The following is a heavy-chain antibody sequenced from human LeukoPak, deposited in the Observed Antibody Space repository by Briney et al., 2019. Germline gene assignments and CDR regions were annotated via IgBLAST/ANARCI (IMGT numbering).Heavy chain of an antibody. CDR1: GYTFTSYG. CDR3: ARDSPYGGNSFPSGP. D-gene: IGHD4-23*01. CDR2: TSAYNGNT. Sequence: ASVKVSCKASGYTFTSYGISWVRQASGQGLEWMGWTSAYNGNTNYAQKLQGRVTMTTDTSTSTAYMELRSLRSDDTAVYYCARDSPYGGNSFPSGPWGQGTLVTVSS. V-gene: IGHV1-18*01. J-gene: IGHJ5*02.